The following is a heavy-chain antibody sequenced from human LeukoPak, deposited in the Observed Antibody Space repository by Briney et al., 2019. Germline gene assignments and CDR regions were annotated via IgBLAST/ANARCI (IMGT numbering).Heavy chain of an antibody. V-gene: IGHV3-74*01. CDR2: INTDGSSI. CDR1: GFTFSNYW. Sequence: PGGSLRLSCAASGFTFSNYWMHWVRQVPGKGLAWVSRINTDGSSIRYADSVKGRFTISRDNAKNTLDLQMNSLRAEDTAVYYCSRSHYYDSSDSFSYYYGLDVWGQGTTVTVSS. CDR3: SRSHYYDSSDSFSYYYGLDV. J-gene: IGHJ6*02. D-gene: IGHD3-22*01.